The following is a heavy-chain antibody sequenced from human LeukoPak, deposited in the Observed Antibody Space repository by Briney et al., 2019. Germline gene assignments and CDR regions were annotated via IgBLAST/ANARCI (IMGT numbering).Heavy chain of an antibody. D-gene: IGHD3-10*01. CDR2: IKQDGSEK. V-gene: IGHV3-7*03. J-gene: IGHJ4*02. Sequence: GGSLRLSCAASGFTFSSYAMHWVRQAPGKGLEWVANIKQDGSEKYYVDSVKGRFTISRDNAKNSLYLQMNSLRAEDTAVYYCAREFASGYYYGSGSYDISYFDYWGQGTLVTVSS. CDR3: AREFASGYYYGSGSYDISYFDY. CDR1: GFTFSSYA.